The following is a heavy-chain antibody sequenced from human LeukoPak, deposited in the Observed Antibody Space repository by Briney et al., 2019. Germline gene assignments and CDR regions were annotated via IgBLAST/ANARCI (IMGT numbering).Heavy chain of an antibody. CDR1: GYTFTGYY. J-gene: IGHJ5*02. V-gene: IGHV1-69*13. D-gene: IGHD1-1*01. Sequence: SVKVSCKASGYTFTGYYMHWVRQAPGQGLEWMGGIIPIFGTAKYAQKFQGRVTITADESTSTAYMELSSLRSEDTAMYYCARDSPLRLENWFDPWGQGTPVTVSS. CDR2: IIPIFGTA. CDR3: ARDSPLRLENWFDP.